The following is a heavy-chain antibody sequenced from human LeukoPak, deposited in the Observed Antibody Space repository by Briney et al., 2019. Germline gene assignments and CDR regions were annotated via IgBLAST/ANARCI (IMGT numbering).Heavy chain of an antibody. Sequence: SETLSLTCAVYGGSFSCYYWSWIRRPPGKGLEWIGEINHSGSTNYNPSLKSRVTISVDTSKNQFSLKLSSVTAADTAVYYCARGRPATAISYPFDYWGQGTLVTVSS. D-gene: IGHD2-2*02. J-gene: IGHJ4*02. CDR1: GGSFSCYY. CDR2: INHSGST. V-gene: IGHV4-34*01. CDR3: ARGRPATAISYPFDY.